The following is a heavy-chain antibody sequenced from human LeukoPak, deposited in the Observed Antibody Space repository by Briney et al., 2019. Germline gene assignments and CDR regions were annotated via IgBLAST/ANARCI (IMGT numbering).Heavy chain of an antibody. CDR1: GFTFSSYS. Sequence: GGSLRLSCAASGFTFSSYSMNWVRQAPGKGLEWVSSISSSSSYIYYADSVKGRFTISRDNAKNSLYLQMNSLRAEDTAVYYCARDRPNYYGANGHYYRRDGDYWGQGTLVTVSS. CDR2: ISSSSSYI. V-gene: IGHV3-21*04. J-gene: IGHJ4*02. CDR3: ARDRPNYYGANGHYYRRDGDY. D-gene: IGHD3-22*01.